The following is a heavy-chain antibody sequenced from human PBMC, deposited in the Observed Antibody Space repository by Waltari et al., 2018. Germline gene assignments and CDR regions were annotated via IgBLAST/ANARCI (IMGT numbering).Heavy chain of an antibody. CDR2: INHSGKT. J-gene: IGHJ4*02. D-gene: IGHD6-6*01. CDR1: GGDLSDTY. V-gene: IGHV4-34*01. CDR3: ARVGYSSSSGNYLDH. Sequence: QVQLQQWGAGLLKPSVTLSLTCAVYGGDLSDTYWIWIRQPPGKGLEWIGEINHSGKTNYNSSLKSRVTISIDTSMNQFSLKVTSVTAADTSVYYCARVGYSSSSGNYLDHWGQGTLVTVSS.